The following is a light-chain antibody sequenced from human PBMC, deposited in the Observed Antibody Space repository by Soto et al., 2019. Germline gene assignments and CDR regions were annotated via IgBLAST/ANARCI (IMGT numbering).Light chain of an antibody. V-gene: IGKV1-5*01. CDR3: QQYNSYSGT. J-gene: IGKJ1*01. CDR1: QSISIW. Sequence: DIQMTQSPSTLSASVGDRVTITCRASQSISIWLAWYQQKPGKAPKLLIYDAYSWESGVPSRFSGSGSGTEFTLTISRLQPDDFAGYYCQQYNSYSGTFGQGTKVEIK. CDR2: DAY.